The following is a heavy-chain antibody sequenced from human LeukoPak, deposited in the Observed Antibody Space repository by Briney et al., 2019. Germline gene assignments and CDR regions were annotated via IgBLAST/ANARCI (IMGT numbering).Heavy chain of an antibody. CDR3: AKVGAHGVLRYFDWLFRGNWFDP. V-gene: IGHV3-21*04. Sequence: GGSLRLSCAASGFTFSSYSMNWVRQAPGKGLEWVSSISSSSSYIYYADSVKGRFTISRDNAKNSLYLQMNSLRAEDTAVYYCAKVGAHGVLRYFDWLFRGNWFDPWGQGTLVTVSS. CDR2: ISSSSSYI. J-gene: IGHJ5*02. D-gene: IGHD3-9*01. CDR1: GFTFSSYS.